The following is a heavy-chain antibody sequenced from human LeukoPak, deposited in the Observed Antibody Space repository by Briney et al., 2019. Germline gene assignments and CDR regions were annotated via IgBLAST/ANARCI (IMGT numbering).Heavy chain of an antibody. CDR3: ARANFLYCSSTSCLFDY. CDR2: INPNDGDT. Sequence: ASVKVSCKASGYTFTDYYMHWVRQAPGQGVEWMGWINPNDGDTYYAQKFQGRVTMTRDTSISTANMEVSRLRSDDTAVYYCARANFLYCSSTSCLFDYWGQGTLVTVSS. J-gene: IGHJ4*02. CDR1: GYTFTDYY. D-gene: IGHD2-2*01. V-gene: IGHV1-2*02.